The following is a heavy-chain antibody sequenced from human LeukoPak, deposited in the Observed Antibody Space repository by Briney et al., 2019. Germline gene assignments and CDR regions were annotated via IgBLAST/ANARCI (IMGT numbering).Heavy chain of an antibody. J-gene: IGHJ4*02. D-gene: IGHD3-16*01. CDR1: GFAFSSYS. CDR3: ARVIGSYGDSAY. Sequence: PGGSLRLSCAASGFAFSSYSINWVRQAPGKGLEWLSYISSTSSAIYYADSLKGRFTISRDHAKNSLYLQMNSLRAEDTAVYYCARVIGSYGDSAYWGQGTLVTVSS. CDR2: ISSTSSAI. V-gene: IGHV3-48*04.